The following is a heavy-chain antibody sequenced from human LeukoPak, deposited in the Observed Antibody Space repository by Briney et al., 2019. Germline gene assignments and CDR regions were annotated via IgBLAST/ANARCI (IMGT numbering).Heavy chain of an antibody. J-gene: IGHJ5*02. D-gene: IGHD3-10*01. CDR2: IYSSGKT. V-gene: IGHV4-61*02. CDR1: GGSINSGNYY. Sequence: SETLSLTCTVSGGSINSGNYYWNWIRQPAGQGLQWIGRIYSSGKTNYSPSLQRRVTISVDTSKNQFSLKLSSVTAADTAVYYCARGRPDGSGSYYKFDPWGQGTLVTVSS. CDR3: ARGRPDGSGSYYKFDP.